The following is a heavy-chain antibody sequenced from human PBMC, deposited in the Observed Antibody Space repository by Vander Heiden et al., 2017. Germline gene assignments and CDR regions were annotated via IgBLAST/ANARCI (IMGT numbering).Heavy chain of an antibody. V-gene: IGHV4-4*07. CDR1: CGPISSYY. Sequence: QVQLPVSGPGLVKPSETLPLPRTVPCGPISSYYWSWIRQPAGKGLEWIGRIYTSGSTNYNPSLKSRVTMSVDKSKNQFSLKLSSVTAADTAVYYCARARGGPRGYFDYWGQGTLVTVSS. D-gene: IGHD3-10*01. CDR3: ARARGGPRGYFDY. CDR2: IYTSGST. J-gene: IGHJ4*02.